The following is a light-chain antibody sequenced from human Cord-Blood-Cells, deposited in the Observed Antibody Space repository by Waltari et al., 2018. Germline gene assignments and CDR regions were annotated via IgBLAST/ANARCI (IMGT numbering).Light chain of an antibody. J-gene: IGLJ1*01. CDR3: SSYTSSSTYV. CDR1: SSDVGGYTY. Sequence: QSALTQPAPVSGSPGQSITISCTATSSDVGGYTYVSWYQQHPGKAPKLMIYDVSNRPSGVSNRFSGSKSGNTASLTISGLQAEDEADYYCSSYTSSSTYVFGTGTKVTVL. V-gene: IGLV2-14*01. CDR2: DVS.